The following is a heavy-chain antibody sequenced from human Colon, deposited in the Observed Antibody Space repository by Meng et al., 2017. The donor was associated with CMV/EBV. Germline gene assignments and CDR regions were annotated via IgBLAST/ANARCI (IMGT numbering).Heavy chain of an antibody. J-gene: IGHJ4*02. CDR3: VRSTGWNSYFDF. D-gene: IGHD1-7*01. CDR1: GFTFSSYW. V-gene: IGHV3-7*03. Sequence: GESLKISCGASGFTFSSYWMTWVRQVPGKGLEWLAKIKHDGHEEKYLDSVEGRFTISSDNSKNSLYLQMNSLRVDDTGLYYCVRSTGWNSYFDFWGQGVQVTVSS. CDR2: IKHDGHEE.